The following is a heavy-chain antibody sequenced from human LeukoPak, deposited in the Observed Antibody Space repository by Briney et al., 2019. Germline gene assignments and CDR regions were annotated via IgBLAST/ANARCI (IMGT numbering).Heavy chain of an antibody. Sequence: GEPLKISCKGSGYSFTSYWIGWVRQMPGKGLEWMGIIYPGDSDTRYSPSFQGQVTISADKSISTAYLQWSSLKASDTAMYYCARRYSSSWYVRAYNWFDPWGQGTLVTVSS. V-gene: IGHV5-51*01. CDR3: ARRYSSSWYVRAYNWFDP. D-gene: IGHD6-13*01. CDR1: GYSFTSYW. CDR2: IYPGDSDT. J-gene: IGHJ5*02.